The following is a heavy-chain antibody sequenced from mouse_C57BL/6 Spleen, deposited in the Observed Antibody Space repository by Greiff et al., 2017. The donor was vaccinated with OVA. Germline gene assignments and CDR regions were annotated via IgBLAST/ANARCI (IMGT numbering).Heavy chain of an antibody. CDR2: LYPADGDT. CDR1: GYAFSSSW. D-gene: IGHD1-1*01. J-gene: IGHJ4*01. Sequence: QVQLQQPGPELVKPGASVKISCKASGYAFSSSWMHWVKQRPGQGLEWIGRLYPADGDTHYNRKFKGKATLTVDKSSRTAYLQLSSLTSEASAVYCCAGYGSRNYYAMEGWGQGTTVTGSS. V-gene: IGHV1-82*01. CDR3: AGYGSRNYYAMEG.